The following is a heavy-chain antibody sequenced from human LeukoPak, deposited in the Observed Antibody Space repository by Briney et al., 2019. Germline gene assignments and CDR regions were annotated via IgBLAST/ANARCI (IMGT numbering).Heavy chain of an antibody. CDR1: GFSFSDHY. CDR3: ARARPEGRAYYFDY. Sequence: PGGSLRLSCAASGFSFSDHYMDWVRQAPGKGLEWIGRIRNRANSYSTEYAASVKGRFTISRDDSNDSLYLQMNSLKTEDTAVYYCARARPEGRAYYFDYWGQGTLVTVSS. CDR2: IRNRANSYST. D-gene: IGHD1-14*01. J-gene: IGHJ4*02. V-gene: IGHV3-72*01.